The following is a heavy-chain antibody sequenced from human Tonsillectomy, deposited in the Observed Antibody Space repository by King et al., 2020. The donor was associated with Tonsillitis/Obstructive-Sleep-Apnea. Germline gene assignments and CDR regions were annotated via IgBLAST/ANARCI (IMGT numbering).Heavy chain of an antibody. J-gene: IGHJ3*02. Sequence: VQLQESGPGLVKPSETLSLTCTVSGGSISSYYWSWLRQPPGKGLEWFGYIYYSGSTNYNPSLKSRVSISVDTSKNQFSLKLSSVTAADTAVYYCARDMVLEAGGDAFDIWGQGTMVTVSS. CDR1: GGSISSYY. CDR3: ARDMVLEAGGDAFDI. V-gene: IGHV4-59*01. CDR2: IYYSGST. D-gene: IGHD2-8*01.